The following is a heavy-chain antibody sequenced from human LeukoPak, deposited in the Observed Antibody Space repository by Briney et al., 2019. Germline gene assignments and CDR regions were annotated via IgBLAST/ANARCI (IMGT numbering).Heavy chain of an antibody. Sequence: PGGSLRLSCAASGFTFDDYAMHWVRQAPGKGLEWVSGISWNSGSIGYADSVKGRFTISRDNAKNSLHLQMNSLRAEDTALYYCAKDIDYDSSGVLFQHWGQGTLVTVSS. D-gene: IGHD3-22*01. CDR3: AKDIDYDSSGVLFQH. CDR2: ISWNSGSI. J-gene: IGHJ1*01. CDR1: GFTFDDYA. V-gene: IGHV3-9*01.